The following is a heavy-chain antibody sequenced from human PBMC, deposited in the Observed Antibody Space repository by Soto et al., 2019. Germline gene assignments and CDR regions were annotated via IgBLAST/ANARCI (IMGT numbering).Heavy chain of an antibody. CDR3: ARDHEGAAGAGTPY. CDR1: GGTFSSYT. J-gene: IGHJ4*02. Sequence: QVQLVQSGAEVKKPGSSVKVSCKASGGTFSSYTISWVRQAPGQGLEWMGRIIPILGIANYAQKFQGRVTITADKSTGTAYMELSSLRSEDTAVYYCARDHEGAAGAGTPYWGQGTLVTVSS. D-gene: IGHD6-19*01. V-gene: IGHV1-69*08. CDR2: IIPILGIA.